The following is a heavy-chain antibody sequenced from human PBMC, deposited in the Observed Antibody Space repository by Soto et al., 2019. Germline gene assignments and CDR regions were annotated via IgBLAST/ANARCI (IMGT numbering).Heavy chain of an antibody. V-gene: IGHV3-48*03. J-gene: IGHJ6*02. CDR2: IGKSGRSV. CDR3: ARIRRTLDLYGLDV. CDR1: GFIFSSYE. Sequence: GGSLRLSCVASGFIFSSYEMTWVRQAPGKGLEWVSDIGKSGRSVYNADSVKGRFTISRDDARNTVLLQMNSLRVEDTAVYYCARIRRTLDLYGLDVWGQGTTVTVSS. D-gene: IGHD3-3*01.